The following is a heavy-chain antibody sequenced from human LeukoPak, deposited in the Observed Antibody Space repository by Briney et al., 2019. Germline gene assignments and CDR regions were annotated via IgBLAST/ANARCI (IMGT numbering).Heavy chain of an antibody. CDR3: ARKPIVSSSWYYFGY. D-gene: IGHD6-13*01. V-gene: IGHV4-4*07. CDR2: IYTSGST. J-gene: IGHJ4*02. Sequence: PSETLSLTCTVSGGSISSYYWSWIRQPAGKGLEWIGRIYTSGSTNHNPSLKSRVTISVDTSNNQFSLKLSSVTAADTAVYYCARKPIVSSSWYYFGYWGQGTLVTVSS. CDR1: GGSISSYY.